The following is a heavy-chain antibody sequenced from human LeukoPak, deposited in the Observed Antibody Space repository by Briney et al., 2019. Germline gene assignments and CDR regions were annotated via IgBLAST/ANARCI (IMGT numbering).Heavy chain of an antibody. D-gene: IGHD6-19*01. V-gene: IGHV3-23*01. CDR1: GFTFSSYA. CDR2: ISGSGGGT. J-gene: IGHJ3*02. CDR3: AKDLVAVVEYAFDI. Sequence: GGSLRLSCAASGFTFSSYAMSWVRQAPGKGLEWVSAISGSGGGTYYADSVKGRFTIFRDNSKNTLCLQMNSLRAEDTAVYYCAKDLVAVVEYAFDIWGQGTMVTVSS.